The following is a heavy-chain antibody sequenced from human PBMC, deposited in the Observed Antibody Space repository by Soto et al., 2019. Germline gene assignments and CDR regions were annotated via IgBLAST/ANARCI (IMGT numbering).Heavy chain of an antibody. V-gene: IGHV5-51*01. CDR2: VYLGDSDT. D-gene: IGHD7-27*01. CDR1: GYSFTSHW. J-gene: IGHJ6*02. CDR3: ARQTGDRDYYYGVDV. Sequence: EVQLVQSGAEVKEPGESLKISCKGSGYSFTSHWIGWVRQMPGKGLEWMGVVYLGDSDTRYSPSFQGQVTISADKSISTAYLQWSSLKASDTAMYYCARQTGDRDYYYGVDVWGQGTTVTVSS.